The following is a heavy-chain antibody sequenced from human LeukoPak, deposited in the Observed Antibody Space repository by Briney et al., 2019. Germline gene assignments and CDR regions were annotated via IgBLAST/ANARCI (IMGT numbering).Heavy chain of an antibody. V-gene: IGHV3-30*03. CDR2: ISYDGSNK. J-gene: IGHJ4*02. CDR3: ARAAGYNYPYYFDY. D-gene: IGHD5-24*01. CDR1: GFTFSSYG. Sequence: GGSLRLSCAASGFTFSSYGMHWVRQAPGKGLEWVAVISYDGSNKYYADSVKGRFTISRDNSKNTLYLQMNSLRAEDTAVYYCARAAGYNYPYYFDYWGQGTLVTVSS.